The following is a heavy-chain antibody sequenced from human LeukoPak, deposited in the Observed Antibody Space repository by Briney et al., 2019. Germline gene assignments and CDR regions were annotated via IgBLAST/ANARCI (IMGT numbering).Heavy chain of an antibody. Sequence: SETLSLTCTVSGGSISSYYWSWIRQPPGKGLEWIGYIYYSGSTNYNPSLKSRVTISVDTSKNQFSLKLSSVTAADTAVYYCARGHGDPYYYYYYMDVWGKGTTVTVSS. CDR3: ARGHGDPYYYYYYMDV. D-gene: IGHD4-17*01. V-gene: IGHV4-59*01. J-gene: IGHJ6*03. CDR2: IYYSGST. CDR1: GGSISSYY.